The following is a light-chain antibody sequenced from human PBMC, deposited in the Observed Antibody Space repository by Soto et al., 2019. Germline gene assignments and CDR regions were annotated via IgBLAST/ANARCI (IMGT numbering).Light chain of an antibody. CDR3: CSYAGSYTWV. J-gene: IGLJ2*01. V-gene: IGLV2-11*01. Sequence: QSVLTQPRSVSGSPGQSVTLSCTGTSSDVGDYIYVSWYQQHPGKAPKLMIYDVSKRPSGVPDRFSGSKSGNTASLTISGLQAEDEADYYCCSYAGSYTWVFGGGTKLTVL. CDR1: SSDVGDYIY. CDR2: DVS.